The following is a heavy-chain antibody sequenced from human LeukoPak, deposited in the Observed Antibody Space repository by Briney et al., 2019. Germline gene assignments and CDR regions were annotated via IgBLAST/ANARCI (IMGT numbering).Heavy chain of an antibody. CDR1: GFTFSSNW. Sequence: GGSLRLSCAASGFTFSSNWMSWVRQAPGKGLEWVANIKQDGSEKYYVDSVKGRFTISRGNAKNSLYLQMNSLRAEDTAVYYCASPYCSSTTCYPRTFHHWGQGTLVTVSS. CDR2: IKQDGSEK. J-gene: IGHJ1*01. CDR3: ASPYCSSTTCYPRTFHH. V-gene: IGHV3-7*01. D-gene: IGHD2-2*01.